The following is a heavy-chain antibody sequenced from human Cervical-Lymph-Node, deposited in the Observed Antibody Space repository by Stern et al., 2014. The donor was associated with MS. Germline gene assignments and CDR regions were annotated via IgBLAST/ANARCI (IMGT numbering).Heavy chain of an antibody. CDR3: ARAAYSTSSYNY. J-gene: IGHJ4*02. V-gene: IGHV1-69*01. CDR2: TIPIFGKA. CDR1: GGTFSNHV. D-gene: IGHD2/OR15-2a*01. Sequence: QVQLVQSGAEVKKPGSSGKASCKASGGTFSNHVISWVRQAPGQGLEWMGGTIPIFGKAIYAQKFQGRVTITADESTRAAYMELSSLRSEDTAVYYCARAAYSTSSYNYWGQGTLVTVSA.